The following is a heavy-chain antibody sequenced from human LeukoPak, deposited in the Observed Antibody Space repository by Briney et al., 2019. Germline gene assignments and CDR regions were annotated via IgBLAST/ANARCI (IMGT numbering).Heavy chain of an antibody. CDR2: IYSDNT. J-gene: IGHJ4*02. Sequence: GGSLRLSCTVSGFTVSSNSMSWVRQAPGKGLEGVSFIYSDNTHYSNSEKGRFTISKDNSKNTLYLQMNSLRAEDTAVYYCARRAGAYSHPYDYWGQGTLVTVSS. D-gene: IGHD4/OR15-4a*01. CDR1: GFTVSSNS. CDR3: ARRAGAYSHPYDY. V-gene: IGHV3-53*01.